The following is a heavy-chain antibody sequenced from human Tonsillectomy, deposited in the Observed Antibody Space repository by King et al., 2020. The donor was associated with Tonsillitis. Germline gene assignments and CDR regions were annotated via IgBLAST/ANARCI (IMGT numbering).Heavy chain of an antibody. V-gene: IGHV4-59*08. D-gene: IGHD1-14*01. CDR2: IYYSGST. CDR1: GGYIRSYF. CDR3: KSLSRTWNFDF. Sequence: QLQESGPGLVKPSETLSLTCTVSGGYIRSYFWSWIRQSPGKGLEWIGYIYYSGSTNYNPSLKSRVTISVDTSKSQFSLNLSSVTAADTAVYYCKSLSRTWNFDFWGQGALVTVSS. J-gene: IGHJ4*02.